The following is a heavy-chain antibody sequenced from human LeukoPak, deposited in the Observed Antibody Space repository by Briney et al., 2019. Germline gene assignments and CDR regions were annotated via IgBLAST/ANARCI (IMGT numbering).Heavy chain of an antibody. Sequence: ASVKVSCKVSGDTLSELPMHWVRQAPGKGLEWMGGFDPEKSERIYAQSLRGRVTMTEETSTDTAFLELSSLTSEDTAVYYCATGNSLGYCKGGRCFNYWGQGTQVIVSS. CDR3: ATGNSLGYCKGGRCFNY. D-gene: IGHD2-15*01. CDR2: FDPEKSER. V-gene: IGHV1-24*01. CDR1: GDTLSELP. J-gene: IGHJ4*02.